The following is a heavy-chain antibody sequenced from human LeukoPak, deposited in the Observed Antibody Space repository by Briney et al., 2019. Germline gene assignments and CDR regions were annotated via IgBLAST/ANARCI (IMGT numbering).Heavy chain of an antibody. CDR2: FDPEDGET. Sequence: GASVKVSCKVSGYTLTQLSMHWVRQAPGKGREWRGGFDPEDGETIYAQKFQGRVTMTEDTSTDTAYMELSSLRSEDTAVYYCASWDGSGSYGAFDIWGQGTMVTVSS. J-gene: IGHJ3*02. CDR1: GYTLTQLS. V-gene: IGHV1-24*01. D-gene: IGHD3-10*01. CDR3: ASWDGSGSYGAFDI.